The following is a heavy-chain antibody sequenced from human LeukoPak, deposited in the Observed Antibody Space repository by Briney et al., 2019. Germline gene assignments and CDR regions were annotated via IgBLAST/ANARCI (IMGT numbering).Heavy chain of an antibody. D-gene: IGHD3-10*01. CDR2: INQDGSEK. J-gene: IGHJ4*02. CDR3: ARDDSGFGEILFDY. Sequence: PGGSLRLSCAASGFTFSSYWMSWVRQAPGKGLEWVANINQDGSEKYYVDSVKGRFTISRDNAKSSLYVQMKSLRAEDTAVYYCARDDSGFGEILFDYWGQGTLVTVSS. V-gene: IGHV3-7*05. CDR1: GFTFSSYW.